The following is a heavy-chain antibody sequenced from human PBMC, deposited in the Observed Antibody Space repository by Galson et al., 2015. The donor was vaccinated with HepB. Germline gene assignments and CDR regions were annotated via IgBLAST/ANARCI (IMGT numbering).Heavy chain of an antibody. Sequence: SEKVSCKASGGTFSSYTISWVRQAPGQGLEWMGRIIPILGIANYAQKFQGRVTITADKSTSTAYMELSSLRSEDTAVYYCARAQGSDAFDIWGQGTMVTVSS. D-gene: IGHD3-10*01. J-gene: IGHJ3*02. V-gene: IGHV1-69*02. CDR1: GGTFSSYT. CDR2: IIPILGIA. CDR3: ARAQGSDAFDI.